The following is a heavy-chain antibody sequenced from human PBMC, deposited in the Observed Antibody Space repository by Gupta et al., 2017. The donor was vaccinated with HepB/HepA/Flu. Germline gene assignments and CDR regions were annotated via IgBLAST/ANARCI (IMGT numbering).Heavy chain of an antibody. CDR1: GGSFSGYY. J-gene: IGHJ3*02. D-gene: IGHD6-13*01. Sequence: QVQLQQWGAGLLKPSETLSLTCAVYGGSFSGYYWSWIRQPPGKGLEWIGEINHSGSTNYNPSLKRRVTISVDTSKNQFSRKLSSVTAAETAVYYCARNAIVGSSWYFLDAFDIWGQGTMVTVSS. V-gene: IGHV4-34*01. CDR3: ARNAIVGSSWYFLDAFDI. CDR2: INHSGST.